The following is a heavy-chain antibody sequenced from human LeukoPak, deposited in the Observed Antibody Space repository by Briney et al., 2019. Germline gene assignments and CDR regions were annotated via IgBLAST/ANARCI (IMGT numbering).Heavy chain of an antibody. CDR3: ARDSSGSSPRGYMDV. CDR2: IYSGGST. D-gene: IGHD1-26*01. V-gene: IGHV3-53*01. CDR1: GFTVSSNY. J-gene: IGHJ6*03. Sequence: PGGSLRLSCAASGFTVSSNYMSWVRQAPGKGLEWVSVIYSGGSTYYADSVKGRFTISRDNSKNTLYLQMNSLRAEDTAVYYCARDSSGSSPRGYMDVWGEGTTVTVSS.